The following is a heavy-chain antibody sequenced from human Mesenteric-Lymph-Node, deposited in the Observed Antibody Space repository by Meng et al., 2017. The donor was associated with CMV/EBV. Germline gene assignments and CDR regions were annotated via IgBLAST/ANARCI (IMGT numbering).Heavy chain of an antibody. CDR2: INTGGSIT. CDR3: ARVAGPIDF. D-gene: IGHD6-19*01. J-gene: IGHJ4*02. Sequence: GGSLRLSCAATGFTFSSYAMSGVRQAPGKGLEWVARINTGGSITSYADSVRGRFSISRDNSENTLSLQLNTVRPEDTAVYYCARVAGPIDFWGQGTLVTVSS. CDR1: GFTFSSYA. V-gene: IGHV3-23*01.